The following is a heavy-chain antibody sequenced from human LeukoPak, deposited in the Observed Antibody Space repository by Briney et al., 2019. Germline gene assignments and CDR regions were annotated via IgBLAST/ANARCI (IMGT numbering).Heavy chain of an antibody. Sequence: ASVKVSCKASGCTFTGYYMHWVRQAPGQGLEWMGIINPSGGGTTYAQEFQGRVTMTRDTSTSTVYMDLSSLGSEDTAVYYCARGLGPPGKARWFDPWGLGTLVTVSS. CDR1: GCTFTGYY. D-gene: IGHD1-14*01. CDR2: INPSGGGT. CDR3: ARGLGPPGKARWFDP. V-gene: IGHV1-46*01. J-gene: IGHJ5*02.